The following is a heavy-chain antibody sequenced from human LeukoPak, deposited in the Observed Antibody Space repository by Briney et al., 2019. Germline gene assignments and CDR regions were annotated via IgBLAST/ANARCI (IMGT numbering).Heavy chain of an antibody. Sequence: GGSLRLSCAASGFTFSSYGLTWVRQAPGKGLEWVSYISSSGSTIYYADSVKGRFTISRDNAKNSLYLQMNSLRAEDTAVYYCARDSWGSGWYFGLDYWGQGTLVTVSS. J-gene: IGHJ4*02. CDR3: ARDSWGSGWYFGLDY. CDR1: GFTFSSYG. CDR2: ISSSGSTI. D-gene: IGHD6-19*01. V-gene: IGHV3-48*04.